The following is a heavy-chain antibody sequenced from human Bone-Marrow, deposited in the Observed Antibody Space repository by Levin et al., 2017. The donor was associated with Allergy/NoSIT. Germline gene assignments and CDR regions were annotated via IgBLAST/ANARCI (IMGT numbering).Heavy chain of an antibody. CDR1: GGSISSSNW. D-gene: IGHD2-15*01. V-gene: IGHV4-4*02. CDR2: IYHSGST. Sequence: PSETLSLTCAVSGGSISSSNWWSWVRQPPGKGLEWIGEIYHSGSTNYNPSLKSRVTISVDKSKNQFSLKLSSVTAADTAVYYCAKRIECSGGSCYDYYDYGMDVWGQGTTVTVSS. J-gene: IGHJ6*02. CDR3: AKRIECSGGSCYDYYDYGMDV.